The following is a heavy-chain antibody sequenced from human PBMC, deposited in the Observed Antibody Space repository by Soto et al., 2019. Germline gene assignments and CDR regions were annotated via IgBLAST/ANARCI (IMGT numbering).Heavy chain of an antibody. Sequence: QVQLQQWGAGLLKPSETLSLTCAVDGGSFSGYYWSWIRQPQGKGLEWLGEINHIGSTNYNPSSTSRVTISVATPRNQFSLKLSSVTAADTAVYYCARALSSWPDYCGQGTLLTVAS. V-gene: IGHV4-34*01. CDR3: ARALSSWPDY. D-gene: IGHD6-13*01. CDR2: INHIGST. CDR1: GGSFSGYY. J-gene: IGHJ4*02.